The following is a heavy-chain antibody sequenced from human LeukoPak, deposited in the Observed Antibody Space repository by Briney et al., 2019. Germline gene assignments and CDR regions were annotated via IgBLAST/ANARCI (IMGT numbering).Heavy chain of an antibody. J-gene: IGHJ1*01. V-gene: IGHV1-18*01. D-gene: IGHD4-11*01. CDR2: ISAYNGYT. Sequence: ASVKVSCKASGYTFTNYGVSWVRQAPGQGLEWMGWISAYNGYTDYAQKFQFRVTMTTDTSTSTAYMELRGLTSDDTAVYYCARDKAVTTERTQYFHHWGQGTLVTVSS. CDR3: ARDKAVTTERTQYFHH. CDR1: GYTFTNYG.